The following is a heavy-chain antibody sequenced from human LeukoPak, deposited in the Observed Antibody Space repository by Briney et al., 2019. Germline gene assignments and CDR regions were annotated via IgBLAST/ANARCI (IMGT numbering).Heavy chain of an antibody. D-gene: IGHD3-22*01. CDR2: IYYSGST. V-gene: IGHV4-61*01. Sequence: SETLSLTCTVSGGSVSSGSYYWSWIRQPPGRGLEWLGYIYYSGSTNYNPSLKSRVTISVDMSKNQFSLKLSSVTAADTAVYYCARDDDSSGHFDYWGQGTLVTVSS. J-gene: IGHJ4*02. CDR3: ARDDDSSGHFDY. CDR1: GGSVSSGSYY.